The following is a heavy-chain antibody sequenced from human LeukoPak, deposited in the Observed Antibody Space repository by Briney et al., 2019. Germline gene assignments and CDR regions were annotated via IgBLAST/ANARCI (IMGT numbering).Heavy chain of an antibody. CDR1: GFTFSNYA. V-gene: IGHV3-23*01. D-gene: IGHD2-2*01. J-gene: IGHJ4*02. CDR3: AKSGIVVVPAATFFDY. CDR2: ISGSGGST. Sequence: GGSLRLSCAASGFTFSNYAMTWVRQAPGKGLEWVSAISGSGGSTYYADSVKGRFTISRDNSKNTLYLQMNSLRAEDTAVYYCAKSGIVVVPAATFFDYWGQGTLVTVSS.